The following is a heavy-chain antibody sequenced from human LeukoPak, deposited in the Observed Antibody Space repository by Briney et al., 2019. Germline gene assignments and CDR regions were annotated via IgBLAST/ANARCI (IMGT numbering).Heavy chain of an antibody. J-gene: IGHJ6*03. Sequence: SETLSLTCAVYGGSFSGYYWSWIHQPPGKGLEWIGEINHSGSTNYNPSLKSRLTISVDTSKNQFSLKLSSVTAADTAVYYCARDYRYCSGGSCYTRPSYYYYYMDVWGKGTTVTVSS. D-gene: IGHD2-15*01. V-gene: IGHV4-34*01. CDR2: INHSGST. CDR1: GGSFSGYY. CDR3: ARDYRYCSGGSCYTRPSYYYYYMDV.